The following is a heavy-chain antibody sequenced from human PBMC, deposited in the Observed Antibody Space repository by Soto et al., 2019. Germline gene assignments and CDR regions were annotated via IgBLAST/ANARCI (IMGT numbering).Heavy chain of an antibody. V-gene: IGHV4-4*02. Sequence: SETLSLTCAVSSGSISSSNWWSWVRQPPGKGLEGIGEIYHSGSTNYNPSLKSRGTISVDKSKNQFSLKLSSVTAADTAVYYCAKWTMVRGVTLFDPWGQGTQVTVSS. D-gene: IGHD3-10*01. CDR3: AKWTMVRGVTLFDP. CDR1: SGSISSSNW. CDR2: IYHSGST. J-gene: IGHJ5*02.